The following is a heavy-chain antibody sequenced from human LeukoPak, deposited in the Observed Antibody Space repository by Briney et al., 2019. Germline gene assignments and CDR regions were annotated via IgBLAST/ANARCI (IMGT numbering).Heavy chain of an antibody. D-gene: IGHD5-24*01. CDR1: GFTFSSYW. Sequence: GGSLRLSCAASGFTFSSYWMHWVRQAPGKGLVWVSRINSDGSSTTYEDSVKGRFTISRDNAKNTLYLQMNSLRAKDTAVYYCASDGYNGWGLVYWGQGTLVTVSS. CDR3: ASDGYNGWGLVY. V-gene: IGHV3-74*01. J-gene: IGHJ4*02. CDR2: INSDGSST.